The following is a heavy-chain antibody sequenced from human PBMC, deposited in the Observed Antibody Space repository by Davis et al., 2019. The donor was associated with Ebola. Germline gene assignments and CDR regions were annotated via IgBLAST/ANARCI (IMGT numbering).Heavy chain of an antibody. CDR1: GYTFTDYN. J-gene: IGHJ4*02. CDR3: ARGHNYAHEY. CDR2: VILKSGAT. Sequence: ASVKVSCKASGYTFTDYNIHWIRQAPGQGLEWLGRVILKSGATNYAQKFQGRVTMTRDTSISTVYMELSNLRYDDTADYYCARGHNYAHEYWGQGTLVTVSS. D-gene: IGHD4-11*01. V-gene: IGHV1-2*06.